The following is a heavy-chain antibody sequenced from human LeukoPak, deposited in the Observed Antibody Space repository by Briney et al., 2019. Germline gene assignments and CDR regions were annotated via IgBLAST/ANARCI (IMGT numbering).Heavy chain of an antibody. CDR1: GGSFSGYY. V-gene: IGHV4-34*01. D-gene: IGHD3-9*01. J-gene: IGHJ5*02. CDR3: ARAVLRYFDWLFPANWFDP. CDR2: INHSGST. Sequence: SETLSLTCAVYGGSFSGYYWSWIRQPPGKGLEWIGEINHSGSTNYNPSLKSRVTISVDTSKNQFSLKLSSVTAADTAVYYCARAVLRYFDWLFPANWFDPWGQGTLVTVSS.